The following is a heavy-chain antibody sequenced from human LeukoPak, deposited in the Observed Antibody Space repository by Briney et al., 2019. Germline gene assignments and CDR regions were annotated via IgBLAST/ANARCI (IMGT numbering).Heavy chain of an antibody. CDR3: AKVRWDNSGWYYLDY. V-gene: IGHV3-30*18. J-gene: IGHJ4*02. D-gene: IGHD6-19*01. Sequence: GRSLRLSCAASGFTFSDYGMHWVRQAPGKGLEWVAVISYDGSNKCYADSVKGRFTISRDNSKNTLYLQMNSLRAEDTAVYYCAKVRWDNSGWYYLDYWGQGTLVTVSS. CDR1: GFTFSDYG. CDR2: ISYDGSNK.